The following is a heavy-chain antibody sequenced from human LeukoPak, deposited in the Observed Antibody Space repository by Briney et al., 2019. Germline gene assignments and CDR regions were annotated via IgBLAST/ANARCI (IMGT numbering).Heavy chain of an antibody. CDR3: AKALDACDI. V-gene: IGHV3-23*01. CDR2: ISASSVST. J-gene: IGHJ3*02. CDR1: GFTFSNSA. Sequence: GGSMRLSCAASGFTFSNSAMSWVRQAPRKGLEWVSAISASSVSTYYADSVKGRFTISRDNSENTLYLQMNSLRAEDTAVYYCAKALDACDIWGQGTMVTVSS.